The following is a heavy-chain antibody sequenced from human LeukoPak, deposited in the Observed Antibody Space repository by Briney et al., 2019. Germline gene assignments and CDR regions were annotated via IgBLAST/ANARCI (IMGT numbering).Heavy chain of an antibody. J-gene: IGHJ4*02. D-gene: IGHD2-15*01. CDR1: GFTFSNAW. Sequence: GGSLRLSCAASGFTFSNAWMSWVRQAPGKGLEWVGRIKSKTDGGTTDYAAPVKGRFTISRDDSKNTLYLQMNGLKIEDTAVYYCTTDLIVVVVAATYSFDYWGQGTLVTVSS. V-gene: IGHV3-15*01. CDR3: TTDLIVVVVAATYSFDY. CDR2: IKSKTDGGTT.